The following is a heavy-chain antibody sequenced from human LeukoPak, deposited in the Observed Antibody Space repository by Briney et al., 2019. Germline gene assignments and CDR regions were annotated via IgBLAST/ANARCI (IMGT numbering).Heavy chain of an antibody. J-gene: IGHJ4*02. V-gene: IGHV3-7*03. CDR3: ARDGADKLFDY. CDR2: IRQDGDTK. CDR1: GFPFNAYW. Sequence: GGSLRLSCAASGFPFNAYWMTWVRQAPGKGLEWVANIRQDGDTKYYVDSVKGRFTISRDNSKNTLYLQMNSLRAEDTAVYYCARDGADKLFDYWGQGTLVTVSS. D-gene: IGHD1-26*01.